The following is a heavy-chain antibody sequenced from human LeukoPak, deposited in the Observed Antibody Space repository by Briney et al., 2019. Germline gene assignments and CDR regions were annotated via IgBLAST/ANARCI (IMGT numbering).Heavy chain of an antibody. CDR2: IKSKTDGGTR. D-gene: IGHD1-26*01. CDR3: ARGQWELLSLFDY. V-gene: IGHV3-15*05. J-gene: IGHJ4*02. Sequence: GGSLRLSCAASAFNFNNAWMNWVRQTPGMGLEWVALIKSKTDGGTRDHAAPVKGRFTISRDNAKNTLYLQMNSLRAEDTAVYYCARGQWELLSLFDYWGQGTLVTVSS. CDR1: AFNFNNAW.